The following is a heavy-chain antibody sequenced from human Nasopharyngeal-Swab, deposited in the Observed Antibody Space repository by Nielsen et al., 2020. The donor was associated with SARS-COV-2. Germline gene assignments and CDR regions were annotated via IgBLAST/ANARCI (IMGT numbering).Heavy chain of an antibody. Sequence: SETLSLTCTVSDGSISSSSYYWGWIRQPPGKGLEWIGSIYYSGSTYYNPSLKSRVTISVDTSKNQFSLKLSSVTAADTAVYYCARQQLVQDYYYGMDVWGQGTTVTVSS. J-gene: IGHJ6*02. CDR3: ARQQLVQDYYYGMDV. CDR1: DGSISSSSYY. V-gene: IGHV4-39*01. D-gene: IGHD6-13*01. CDR2: IYYSGST.